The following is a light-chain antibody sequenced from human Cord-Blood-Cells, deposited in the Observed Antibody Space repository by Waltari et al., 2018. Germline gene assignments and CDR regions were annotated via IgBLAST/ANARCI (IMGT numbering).Light chain of an antibody. CDR3: QQRSNWPPIT. J-gene: IGKJ5*01. V-gene: IGKV3-11*01. CDR2: DAS. CDR1: QSVSSY. Sequence: EIVLTQSPATLSLSPGERATLSCTASQSVSSYLAWYQQKPGQAPRLLIYDASNRATGIPARFSGSGSRTDFTLTISSLEPEDFAVYYCQQRSNWPPITFGQGTRLEIK.